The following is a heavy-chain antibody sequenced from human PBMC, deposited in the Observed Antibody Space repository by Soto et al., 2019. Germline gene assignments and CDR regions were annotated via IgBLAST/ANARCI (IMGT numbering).Heavy chain of an antibody. CDR2: ISWNSGSI. CDR3: AKDKADYYGSGSRLDY. J-gene: IGHJ4*02. Sequence: GGSLRLSCAASGFTFDDYAMHWVRQAPGKGLEWVSGISWNSGSIGYADSVKGRFTISRDNAKNSLYLQMNSLRAEDTALYYCAKDKADYYGSGSRLDYWGQGTLVTVSS. CDR1: GFTFDDYA. V-gene: IGHV3-9*01. D-gene: IGHD3-10*01.